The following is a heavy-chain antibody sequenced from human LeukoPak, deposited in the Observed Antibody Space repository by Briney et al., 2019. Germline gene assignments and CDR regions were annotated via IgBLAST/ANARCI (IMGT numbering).Heavy chain of an antibody. Sequence: GGSLRLSCAASGFTFSSYGMHWVRQAPGKGLEWVAFIRYDGSNKYYADSVKGRFTISRDNSKNTLYLQMNSLRAEDTAVYYCAKFWVVTAIKDYWGQGTLVTVSS. CDR1: GFTFSSYG. CDR2: IRYDGSNK. J-gene: IGHJ4*02. V-gene: IGHV3-30*02. CDR3: AKFWVVTAIKDY. D-gene: IGHD2-21*02.